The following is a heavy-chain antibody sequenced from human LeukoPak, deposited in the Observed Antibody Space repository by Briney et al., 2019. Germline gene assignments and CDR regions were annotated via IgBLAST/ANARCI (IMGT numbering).Heavy chain of an antibody. J-gene: IGHJ3*02. CDR3: ARRDHDSSGLRAFDI. CDR1: GSSFTSYW. CDR2: IYPGDSDT. Sequence: PGESLQISCQGSGSSFTSYWIGWVRQVPGKGLEWMGIIYPGDSDTRYSPSFQGQVTISADKSISTAYLQWSSLKASDTAMYYCARRDHDSSGLRAFDIWGQGTMVTVSS. D-gene: IGHD3-22*01. V-gene: IGHV5-51*01.